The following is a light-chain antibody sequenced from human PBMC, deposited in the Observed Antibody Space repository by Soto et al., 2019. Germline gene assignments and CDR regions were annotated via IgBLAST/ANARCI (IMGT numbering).Light chain of an antibody. CDR2: DVS. CDR1: SSDVGGYNY. CDR3: SSYTSSSTRV. Sequence: QSVLTQPASVSGSPGQSITISCTGTSSDVGGYNYVSWYQQHPGKAPKLMIYDVSNRPSGDSNRFSGSKSGNTASLTISGLQAEDEADYYCSSYTSSSTRVFGTGTRSPS. V-gene: IGLV2-14*01. J-gene: IGLJ1*01.